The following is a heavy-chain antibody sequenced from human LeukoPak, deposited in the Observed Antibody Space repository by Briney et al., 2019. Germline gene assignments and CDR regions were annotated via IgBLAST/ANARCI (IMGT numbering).Heavy chain of an antibody. J-gene: IGHJ6*03. V-gene: IGHV4-39*07. CDR3: ARGIHGYSYGYRPYYYYMDV. Sequence: ASETLSLTCTVSGGSISSSSYYWGWIRQPPGKGLEWIGSIYYSGSTYYNPSLKSRVTISVDTSKNQFSLKLSSVTAADTAVYYCARGIHGYSYGYRPYYYYMDVWGKGTTVTVSS. CDR1: GGSISSSSYY. CDR2: IYYSGST. D-gene: IGHD5-18*01.